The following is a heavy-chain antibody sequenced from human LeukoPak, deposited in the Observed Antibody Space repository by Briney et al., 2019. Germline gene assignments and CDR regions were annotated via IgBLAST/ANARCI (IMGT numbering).Heavy chain of an antibody. Sequence: GVSLRLSCAASGFTVNDYDMHWVRQAQGKGLEWVSFITASGVATSYADSVKGRFTISKDSAKHSLFLQMNSLRAEDTAVYYCARPTSSGSINSWGQGTLVTVSS. J-gene: IGHJ4*02. D-gene: IGHD6-19*01. CDR1: GFTVNDYD. CDR2: ITASGVAT. CDR3: ARPTSSGSINS. V-gene: IGHV3-48*01.